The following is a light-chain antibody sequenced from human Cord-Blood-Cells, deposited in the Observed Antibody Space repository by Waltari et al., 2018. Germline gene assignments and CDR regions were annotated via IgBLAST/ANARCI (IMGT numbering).Light chain of an antibody. J-gene: IGLJ1*01. CDR1: SSDVGGYNY. Sequence: SPLPQPPSASGSPGPSVTISCTGTSSDVGGYNYVSWYQQHPGKAPTLMIYEVSKRPSGVPDRFSGSKSGNTASLTVSGLQAEDEADYYCSSYAGSNNYVFGTGTKVTVL. CDR3: SSYAGSNNYV. CDR2: EVS. V-gene: IGLV2-8*01.